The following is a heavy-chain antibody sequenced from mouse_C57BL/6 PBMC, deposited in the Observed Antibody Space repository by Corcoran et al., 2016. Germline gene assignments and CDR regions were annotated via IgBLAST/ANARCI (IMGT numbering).Heavy chain of an antibody. D-gene: IGHD2-5*01. J-gene: IGHJ2*01. CDR1: GYTFTDYY. V-gene: IGHV1-76*01. CDR2: IYPGSGNT. CDR3: ARTDYSNYFDY. Sequence: QVQLKQSGAELVRPGASVKLSCKASGYTFTDYYINWVKQRPGQGLEWIARIYPGSGNTYYNEKFKGKATLTAEKSSSTAYMQLSSLTSEDSAVYFCARTDYSNYFDYWGQGTTLTVSS.